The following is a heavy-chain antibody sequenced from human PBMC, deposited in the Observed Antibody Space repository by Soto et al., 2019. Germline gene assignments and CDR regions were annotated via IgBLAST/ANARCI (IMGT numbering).Heavy chain of an antibody. CDR3: AKWRGLWFGELKGFDY. D-gene: IGHD3-10*01. J-gene: IGHJ4*02. Sequence: EVQLLESGGGLVQPGGSLRLSCTASGFTFSGYAMSWVRQAPGKGLEWVSIIGGGGSTTYLADSVKGRFTISRDNSKNTLDLQMNSMRVEDTAVYYCAKWRGLWFGELKGFDYWGQGTLVTVSS. V-gene: IGHV3-23*01. CDR1: GFTFSGYA. CDR2: IGGGGSTT.